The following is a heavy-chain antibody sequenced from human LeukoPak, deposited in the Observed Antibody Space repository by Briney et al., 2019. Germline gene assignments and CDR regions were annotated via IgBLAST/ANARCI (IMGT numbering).Heavy chain of an antibody. V-gene: IGHV1-18*01. CDR3: ARVRADCDDGGGY. CDR1: GYSCTIYG. J-gene: IGHJ1*01. CDR2: ITVHNAKT. Sequence: ASEKVSCTASGYSCTIYGISWVRHAPGPGLERMGLITVHNAKTIYAQKFQSRFIMTTDTSTNTAYMELRSLTSADTAVYYCARVRADCDDGGGYWGQGTLVTVSS. D-gene: IGHD5-24*01.